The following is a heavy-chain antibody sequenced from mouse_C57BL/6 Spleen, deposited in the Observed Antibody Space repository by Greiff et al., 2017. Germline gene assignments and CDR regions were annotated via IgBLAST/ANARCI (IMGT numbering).Heavy chain of an antibody. CDR2: IDPETGGT. CDR3: TWGTTVVEEGNYLDY. D-gene: IGHD1-1*01. V-gene: IGHV1-15*01. Sequence: VQLVESGAELVRPGASVTLSCKASGYTFTDYEMHWVKQTPVHGLEWIGAIDPETGGTAYNQKFKGKAILTAAKSSSTAYMELRSLTSEDSAVYYCTWGTTVVEEGNYLDYWGQGTTLTVSS. J-gene: IGHJ2*01. CDR1: GYTFTDYE.